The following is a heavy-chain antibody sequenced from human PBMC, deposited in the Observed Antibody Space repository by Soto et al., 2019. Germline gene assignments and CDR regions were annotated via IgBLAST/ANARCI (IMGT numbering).Heavy chain of an antibody. V-gene: IGHV4-34*01. D-gene: IGHD3-9*01. J-gene: IGHJ4*02. CDR2: INHSGST. CDR1: GGSFSGYY. CDR3: AQVVRENYNILTGYYRVFDY. Sequence: SETLSLTCAVYGGSFSGYYWSWIRQPPGKGLEWIGEINHSGSTNYNPSLKSRVTISVDTSKNQFSLKLSSVTAADTAVYYCAQVVRENYNILTGYYRVFDYWGQGTPVTVSS.